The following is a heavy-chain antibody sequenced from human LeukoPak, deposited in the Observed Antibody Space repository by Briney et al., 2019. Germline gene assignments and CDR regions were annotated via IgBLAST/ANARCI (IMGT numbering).Heavy chain of an antibody. V-gene: IGHV1-8*03. CDR2: MNPNSVNT. CDR3: ARLRGNEDPYSSSWGVDY. J-gene: IGHJ4*02. Sequence: ASVKVSCKASGYTFTSYDINWVRHATGQGLERMGWMNPNSVNTGYAQKFQGRVTSTRNTSISTAYMELSSLRSEDTAVYYCARLRGNEDPYSSSWGVDYWGQGTLVTVSS. D-gene: IGHD6-6*01. CDR1: GYTFTSYD.